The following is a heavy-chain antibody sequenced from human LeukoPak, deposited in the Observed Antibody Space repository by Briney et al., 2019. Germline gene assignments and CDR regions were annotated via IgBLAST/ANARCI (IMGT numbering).Heavy chain of an antibody. CDR3: ARAPSDYGDYGGFDY. CDR2: ISSSSSYI. D-gene: IGHD4-17*01. J-gene: IGHJ4*02. CDR1: GFTFDDYD. V-gene: IGHV3-21*01. Sequence: GGSLRLSCAASGFTFDDYDMPWVRQAPGKGLEWVSSISSSSSYIYYADSVKGRFTISRDNAKNSLYLQMNSLRAEDTAVYYCARAPSDYGDYGGFDYWGQGTLVTVSS.